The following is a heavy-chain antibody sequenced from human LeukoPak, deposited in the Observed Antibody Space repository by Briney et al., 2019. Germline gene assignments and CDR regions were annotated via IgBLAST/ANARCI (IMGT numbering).Heavy chain of an antibody. V-gene: IGHV3-23*01. CDR3: AKDSGLLWFGESRDYMDV. D-gene: IGHD3-10*01. J-gene: IGHJ6*03. CDR2: ISGSGGST. Sequence: PGGSLRLSCAASGFTFSSYAMSWVRQAPGKGLEWVSAISGSGGSTYYADSVRGRFTISRDNPKNTLYLQMNSLRAEDTAVYYCAKDSGLLWFGESRDYMDVWGKGTTVTVSS. CDR1: GFTFSSYA.